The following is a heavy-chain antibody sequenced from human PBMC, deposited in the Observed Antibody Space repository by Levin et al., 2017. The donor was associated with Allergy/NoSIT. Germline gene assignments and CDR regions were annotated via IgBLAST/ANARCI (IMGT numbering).Heavy chain of an antibody. J-gene: IGHJ3*02. CDR2: INHSGST. CDR3: ARKGSCSGGSCYYRQSAFDI. Sequence: PGGSLRLSCAVYGGSFSGYYWSWIRQPPGKGLEWIGEINHSGSTNYNPSLKSRVTISVDTSKNQFSLKLSSVTAADTAVYYCARKGSCSGGSCYYRQSAFDIWGQGTMVTVSS. D-gene: IGHD2-15*01. CDR1: GGSFSGYY. V-gene: IGHV4-34*01.